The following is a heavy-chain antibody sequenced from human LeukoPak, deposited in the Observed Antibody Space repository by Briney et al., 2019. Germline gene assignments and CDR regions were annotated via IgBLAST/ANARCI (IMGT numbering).Heavy chain of an antibody. CDR3: ARDGYSGMDV. J-gene: IGHJ6*02. CDR1: GHSIISYY. CDR2: IYYSGST. V-gene: IGHV4-59*01. Sequence: PSETLSLTCTVSGHSIISYYSSWLRHPPGKGLEWIGYIYYSGSTNYNPSLKSRVTLSVDTSKNQFSLKLSSVTAADTAIYYCARDGYSGMDVWGRGTTVTVSS.